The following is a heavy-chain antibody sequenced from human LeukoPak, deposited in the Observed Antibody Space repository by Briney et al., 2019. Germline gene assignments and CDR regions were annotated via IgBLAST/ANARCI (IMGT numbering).Heavy chain of an antibody. D-gene: IGHD2-15*01. CDR3: ARGVAYYYYYYYMDV. Sequence: SETLSLTCAVYGGPFSGYYWSWIRQPPGKGLEWMGEINHSGSTNYNPSLKTRVTISVDTSKNQFSLKLSSVTAAETAVYYCARGVAYYYYYYYMDVWGKGTTVTVCS. CDR1: GGPFSGYY. V-gene: IGHV4-34*01. CDR2: INHSGST. J-gene: IGHJ6*03.